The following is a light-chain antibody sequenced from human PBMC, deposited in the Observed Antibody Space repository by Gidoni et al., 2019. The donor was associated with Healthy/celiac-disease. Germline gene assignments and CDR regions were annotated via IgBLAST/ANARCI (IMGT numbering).Light chain of an antibody. CDR2: EVS. Sequence: PASVSGSPGQSTTISCTGTSSDVGGYNYVSCYQQHPGKAPKLRNYEVSNRPSGVSNRFYGSKSGNTATLTISGLHAEDEADYYCSSYTSSSTLVVFGGWTKLTVL. J-gene: IGLJ2*01. CDR1: SSDVGGYNY. CDR3: SSYTSSSTLVV. V-gene: IGLV2-14*01.